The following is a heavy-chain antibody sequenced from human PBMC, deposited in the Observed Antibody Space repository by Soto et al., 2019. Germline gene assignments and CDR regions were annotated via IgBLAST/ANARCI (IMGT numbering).Heavy chain of an antibody. D-gene: IGHD3-3*01. V-gene: IGHV3-21*01. CDR1: GFTFSSYS. Sequence: PGGSLILSWAASGFTFSSYSMNWVRQAPGKGLEWVASISSSSSYIYYADSVKGRFTISRDNAKNSLYVKMNSLRAEDTAVYYCARESGSGYDFWSGHYYYYGMDVWGQGTTVTVSS. CDR3: ARESGSGYDFWSGHYYYYGMDV. J-gene: IGHJ6*02. CDR2: ISSSSSYI.